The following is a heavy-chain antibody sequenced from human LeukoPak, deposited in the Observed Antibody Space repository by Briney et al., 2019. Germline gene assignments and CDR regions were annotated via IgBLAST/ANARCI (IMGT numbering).Heavy chain of an antibody. CDR2: IYTSGST. D-gene: IGHD2-2*01. Sequence: PSQTLSLTCTVSGGSISSGSYYWSWIRQPAGKGLEWIGRIYTSGSTNYNPPLKSRVTISVDTSKNQFSLKLSSVTAADTAVYYCARGSKEYELGYCSSTSCLSDAFDIWGQGTMVTVSS. V-gene: IGHV4-61*02. J-gene: IGHJ3*02. CDR3: ARGSKEYELGYCSSTSCLSDAFDI. CDR1: GGSISSGSYY.